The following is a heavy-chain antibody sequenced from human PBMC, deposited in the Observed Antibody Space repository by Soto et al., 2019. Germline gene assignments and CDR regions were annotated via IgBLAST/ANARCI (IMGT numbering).Heavy chain of an antibody. CDR1: GGSFRGSY. D-gene: IGHD2-2*01. CDR2: IDHGGNT. V-gene: IGHV4-34*01. J-gene: IGHJ4*02. CDR3: ARRYCDTTSCRFDH. Sequence: SETLSLTCAVYGGSFRGSYWSWIRQPPGKGLEWIGEIDHGGNTNYNPSLKSRVTISVNTSKNQFSLKVNSVTAADTTVYYCARRYCDTTSCRFDHWGQGALVTVSS.